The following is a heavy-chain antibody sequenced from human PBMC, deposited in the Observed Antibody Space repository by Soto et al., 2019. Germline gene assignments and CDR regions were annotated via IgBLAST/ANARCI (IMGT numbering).Heavy chain of an antibody. CDR2: IIPIFGTA. D-gene: IGHD3-10*01. V-gene: IGHV1-69*05. CDR3: ARGDSFYSSSYFDN. CDR1: GGTFSSYA. Sequence: ASVKVSCKASGGTFSSYAISWVRQAPGQGLEWMGGIIPIFGTANSAQKFQGRVTMTTATSTGTAYMELRSLRSDDTAVYFCARGDSFYSSSYFDNWGQGTVVTVSS. J-gene: IGHJ4*02.